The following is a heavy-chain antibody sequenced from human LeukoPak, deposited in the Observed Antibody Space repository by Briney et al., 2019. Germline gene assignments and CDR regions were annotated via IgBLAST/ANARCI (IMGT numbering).Heavy chain of an antibody. CDR1: GFTFSSYA. D-gene: IGHD4-23*01. Sequence: GGSLRLSCAASGFTFSSYAMSWVRQAPGKGLEWVSTISGSGGNTYYADSVKGRFTISRDNSKNTLFLQMNSLRGEDTAVYYCAKAVLTPRLDYWGQGTLVTVSS. CDR2: ISGSGGNT. J-gene: IGHJ4*02. CDR3: AKAVLTPRLDY. V-gene: IGHV3-23*01.